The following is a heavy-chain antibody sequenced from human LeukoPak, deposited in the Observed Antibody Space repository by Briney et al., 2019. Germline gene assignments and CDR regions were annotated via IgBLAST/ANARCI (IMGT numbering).Heavy chain of an antibody. V-gene: IGHV4-59*01. J-gene: IGHJ4*02. CDR3: ARVLDTSGYYYAFDY. CDR1: GGSISSYY. Sequence: SKTLSLTCTVSGGSISSYYWSWIRQPPGKGLEWIGYIYYSGSTNYNPSLKSRVTISVDTSKNQFSLKLSSVTAADTAVYYCARVLDTSGYYYAFDYWGQGTLVTVSS. CDR2: IYYSGST. D-gene: IGHD3-22*01.